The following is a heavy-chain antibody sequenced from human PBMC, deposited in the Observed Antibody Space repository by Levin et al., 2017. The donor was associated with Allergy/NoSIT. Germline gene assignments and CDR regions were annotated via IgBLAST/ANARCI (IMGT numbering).Heavy chain of an antibody. CDR2: INWNSGKI. CDR1: GFTFDDFA. Sequence: AGGSLRLSCAASGFTFDDFAMHWVRQTPGRGLEWVSGINWNSGKIGYGDSMKGRFTISRDNAKSSLYLQMNSLRIEDTALYYCAKTRGFSFGIDAIDMWGQGTMVTVSS. V-gene: IGHV3-9*01. J-gene: IGHJ3*02. CDR3: AKTRGFSFGIDAIDM. D-gene: IGHD5-18*01.